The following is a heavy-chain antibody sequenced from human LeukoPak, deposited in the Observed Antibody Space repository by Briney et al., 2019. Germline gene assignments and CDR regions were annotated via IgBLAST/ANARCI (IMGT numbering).Heavy chain of an antibody. CDR3: ARDGAPDAHCSSSSCAIR. J-gene: IGHJ4*02. CDR2: ISSSGSNK. V-gene: IGHV3-11*04. D-gene: IGHD2-2*01. CDR1: GITFSNYY. Sequence: GGSLRLSCAASGITFSNYYMTWIRQAPGKGLEWVSYISSSGSNKYYADSVKGRFTISRDNAKNSLYLQMNSLRAEDTAVYYCARDGAPDAHCSSSSCAIRWGQGTLVTVSS.